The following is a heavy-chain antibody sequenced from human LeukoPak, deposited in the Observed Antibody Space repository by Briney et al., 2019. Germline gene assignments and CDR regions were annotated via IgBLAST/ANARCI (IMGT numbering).Heavy chain of an antibody. J-gene: IGHJ3*02. Sequence: GSLRLSCAVSGYSISSGYYWGWIRQPPGKGLEWIGSIYHSGSTYYNPSLKSRVTISVDTSKNQFSLKLSSVTAADTAVYYCARHGYGIVVVPAAIPHAFDIWGQGTMVTVSS. V-gene: IGHV4-38-2*01. CDR2: IYHSGST. CDR3: ARHGYGIVVVPAAIPHAFDI. CDR1: GYSISSGYY. D-gene: IGHD2-2*02.